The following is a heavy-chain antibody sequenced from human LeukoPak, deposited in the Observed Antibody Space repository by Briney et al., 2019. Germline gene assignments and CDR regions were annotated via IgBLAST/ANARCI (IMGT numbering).Heavy chain of an antibody. D-gene: IGHD3-10*01. CDR2: INTNTGNP. J-gene: IGHJ5*02. V-gene: IGHV7-4-1*02. CDR3: ARGNRPQRFYGSGSFDP. Sequence: GASVEVSCKASGYIFSNYAVNWVRQAPGQGLEWMGWINTNTGNPTYAQGFTGRFVLSVDTSVNTAFLEITSLKSEDTAVYYCARGNRPQRFYGSGSFDPWGQGTLVSVSS. CDR1: GYIFSNYA.